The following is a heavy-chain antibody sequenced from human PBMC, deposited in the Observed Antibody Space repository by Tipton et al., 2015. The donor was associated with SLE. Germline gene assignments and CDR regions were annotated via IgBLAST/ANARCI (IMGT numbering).Heavy chain of an antibody. CDR1: GGSISPFY. V-gene: IGHV4-59*08. J-gene: IGHJ4*02. CDR3: VRHGQTVQATCDH. Sequence: TLSLTCTVSGGSISPFYWSWIRRPPGKGLEWIGHIHFSGSTKYNPSLKSRVTISVDMSKNQLSLRLSSATAADTAAYYCVRHGQTVQATCDHWVQGALVAGSS. CDR2: IHFSGST. D-gene: IGHD1-26*01.